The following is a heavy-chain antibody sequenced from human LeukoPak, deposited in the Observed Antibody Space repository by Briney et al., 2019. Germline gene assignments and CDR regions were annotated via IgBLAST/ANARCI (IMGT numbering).Heavy chain of an antibody. V-gene: IGHV4-34*01. CDR1: GGSFSGFY. Sequence: SETLSLTCAVHGGSFSGFYWTWIRQPPGKGLEWIGEINHSGSTNYNPSLESRVTISVDTSKNQFSLKLSSVTAADTAVYYCARHRRWGSGSYYVNNFDYWGQGTLVTVSS. J-gene: IGHJ4*02. CDR3: ARHRRWGSGSYYVNNFDY. D-gene: IGHD3-10*01. CDR2: INHSGST.